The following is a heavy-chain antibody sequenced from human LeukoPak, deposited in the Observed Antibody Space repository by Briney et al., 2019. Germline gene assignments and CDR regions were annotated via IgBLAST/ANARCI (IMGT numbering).Heavy chain of an antibody. J-gene: IGHJ4*02. CDR2: IHYSGST. CDR3: ACNGAIAARPSYYFDY. D-gene: IGHD6-6*01. V-gene: IGHV4-39*07. CDR1: GGSISSSSYY. Sequence: PSETLSLTCTVSGGSISSSSYYWGWIRQPPGKGLEWIGSIHYSGSTYYNPSLKSRVTISVDTSKNQFSLKLSSVTAADTAVYYCACNGAIAARPSYYFDYWGQGTLVTVSS.